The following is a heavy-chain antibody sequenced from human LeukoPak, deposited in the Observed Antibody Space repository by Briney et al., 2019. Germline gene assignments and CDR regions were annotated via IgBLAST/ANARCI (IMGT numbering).Heavy chain of an antibody. CDR3: ARGPTRNYFDY. CDR2: IYYSGTT. V-gene: IGHV4-59*01. Sequence: PETLSLTCTVSGGTLSRYCWSWIRQPPGKGLEWIGYIYYSGTTNYNPSLKSRVTISVDTSKNQFSLKLSSVTAADTAVYYCARGPTRNYFDYWGQGTLVTVSS. J-gene: IGHJ4*02. CDR1: GGTLSRYC.